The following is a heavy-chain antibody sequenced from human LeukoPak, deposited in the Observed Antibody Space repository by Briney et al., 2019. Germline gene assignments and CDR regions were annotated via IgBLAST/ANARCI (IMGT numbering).Heavy chain of an antibody. CDR2: IDWDDDK. CDR3: ARIRLTYYYDSSGYQNAFDI. CDR1: GFSLSTSGMC. J-gene: IGHJ3*02. Sequence: SGPALVKPTQTLTLTCTFSGFSLSTSGMCVSWIRQPPGKALEWLARIDWDDDKYYSTSLKTRLTISKDTSKNQVVLTMTNMDPVDTATYYCARIRLTYYYDSSGYQNAFDIWGQGTMVTVSS. V-gene: IGHV2-70*11. D-gene: IGHD3-22*01.